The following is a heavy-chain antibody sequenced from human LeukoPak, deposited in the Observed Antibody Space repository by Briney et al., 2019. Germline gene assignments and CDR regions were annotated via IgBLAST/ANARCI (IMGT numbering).Heavy chain of an antibody. J-gene: IGHJ4*02. Sequence: ASVKVSCKASGYTFTDYYMHWVRQAPGQGLEWMGRINPKSGGTNYAQKFQGRVTMTRDTSISTAYMELSRLRSDDTAVYYCAREGGVTTGFDYWGQGTLVTVSS. CDR1: GYTFTDYY. CDR3: AREGGVTTGFDY. V-gene: IGHV1-2*06. CDR2: INPKSGGT. D-gene: IGHD3-16*01.